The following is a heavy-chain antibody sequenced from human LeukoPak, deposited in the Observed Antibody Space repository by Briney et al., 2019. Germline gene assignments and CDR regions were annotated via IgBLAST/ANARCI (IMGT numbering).Heavy chain of an antibody. Sequence: SETLSLTCAVSGGSFSGYYWTWIRQPPGKGLEWIGEINHSGSANYNPSLKSRVTISLDTSKNQFSLKLSSVTAADTAVYYCARGSTSYLIRRYCYGMDVWGQGTTVTVSS. J-gene: IGHJ6*02. V-gene: IGHV4-34*01. D-gene: IGHD2-2*01. CDR3: ARGSTSYLIRRYCYGMDV. CDR2: INHSGSA. CDR1: GGSFSGYY.